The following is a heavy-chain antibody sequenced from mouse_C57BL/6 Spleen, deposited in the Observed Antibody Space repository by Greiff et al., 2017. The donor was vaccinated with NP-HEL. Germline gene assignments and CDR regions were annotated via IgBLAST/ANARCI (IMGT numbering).Heavy chain of an antibody. V-gene: IGHV1-82*01. CDR1: GYAFSSSW. CDR3: ARVLRSYCYAMDY. CDR2: IYPGDGDT. D-gene: IGHD1-1*01. Sequence: QVQLQQSGPELVKPGASVKISCKASGYAFSSSWMNWVKQRPGKGLEWIGRIYPGDGDTNYNGKFKGKATLTADKSSSTAYMQLSSLTSEDSAVCFCARVLRSYCYAMDYWGQGTSVTVST. J-gene: IGHJ4*01.